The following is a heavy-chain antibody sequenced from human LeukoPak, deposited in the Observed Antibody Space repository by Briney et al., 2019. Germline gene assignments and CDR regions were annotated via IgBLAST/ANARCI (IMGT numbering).Heavy chain of an antibody. V-gene: IGHV3-33*01. CDR2: IWYDGTNT. Sequence: GGSLRLSCAASGFTFSRYGMHWVRQSPGKGLQWVAAIWYDGTNTYYEDSVKGRFTISRDKSKNMVYLEMNSLRADDTAVYCCARGMKEGYSYDMDLKWYFDYWGQGTLVTVSS. CDR1: GFTFSRYG. J-gene: IGHJ4*02. D-gene: IGHD5-18*01. CDR3: ARGMKEGYSYDMDLKWYFDY.